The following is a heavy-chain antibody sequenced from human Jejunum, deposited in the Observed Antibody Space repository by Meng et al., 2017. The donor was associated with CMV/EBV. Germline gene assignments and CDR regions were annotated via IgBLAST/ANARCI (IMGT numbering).Heavy chain of an antibody. J-gene: IGHJ4*02. V-gene: IGHV1-69*01. D-gene: IGHD3-22*01. CDR3: ARGFSNGYLPFDY. CDR2: IIAVLKTP. Sequence: VQLLQYGRAVKKPGPPVKVSCKSSVGVFNNYAPNWVRQAPGPGLEWMGGIIAVLKTPTYAQKFRGRLTITADESTGTTYMELTSLTSEDTAVYYCARGFSNGYLPFDYWGQGTLVTVSS. CDR1: VGVFNNYA.